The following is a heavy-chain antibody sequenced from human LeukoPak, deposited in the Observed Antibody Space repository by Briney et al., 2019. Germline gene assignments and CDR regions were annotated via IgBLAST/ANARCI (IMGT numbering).Heavy chain of an antibody. CDR3: ARSGVQQLVLYYFDY. CDR1: GFTFRSYA. J-gene: IGHJ4*02. CDR2: ISYDGSNK. D-gene: IGHD6-13*01. Sequence: GGSLRLSCAASGFTFRSYAMHWVRQAPGKGLEWVAVISYDGSNKYYADSVKGRFTISRDNSKNTLYLQMNSLRAEDTAVYYCARSGVQQLVLYYFDYWGQGTLVTVSS. V-gene: IGHV3-30*04.